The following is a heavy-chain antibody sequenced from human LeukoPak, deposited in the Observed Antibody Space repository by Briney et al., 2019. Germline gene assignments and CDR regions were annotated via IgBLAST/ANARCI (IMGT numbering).Heavy chain of an antibody. CDR1: GGTFSSYA. CDR2: IIPIFGTA. Sequence: ASVKVSCKASGGTFSSYAISWVRQAPGRGLEWMGGIIPIFGTANYAQKFQGRVTITADESTSTAYMELSSLRSEDTAVYYCARDAGIVATANWGQGTLVTVSS. V-gene: IGHV1-69*13. D-gene: IGHD5-12*01. CDR3: ARDAGIVATAN. J-gene: IGHJ4*02.